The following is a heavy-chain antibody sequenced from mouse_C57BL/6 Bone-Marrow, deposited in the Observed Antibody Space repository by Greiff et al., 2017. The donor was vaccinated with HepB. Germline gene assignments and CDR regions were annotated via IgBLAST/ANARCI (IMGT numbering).Heavy chain of an antibody. D-gene: IGHD2-2*01. V-gene: IGHV1-47*01. CDR3: ARGEYYGYDAPYFDY. Sequence: VKLQESGAELVKPGASVKMSCKASGYTFTTYPIEWMKQNHGKSLEWIGNFHPYNDDTKYNEKFKGKATLTVEKSSSTVYLELSRLTSDDSAVYYCARGEYYGYDAPYFDYWGQGTTLTVSS. CDR2: FHPYNDDT. CDR1: GYTFTTYP. J-gene: IGHJ2*01.